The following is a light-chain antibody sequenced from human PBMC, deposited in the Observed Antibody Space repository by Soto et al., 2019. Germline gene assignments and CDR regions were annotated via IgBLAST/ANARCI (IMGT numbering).Light chain of an antibody. CDR2: AAS. CDR1: QSISSY. CDR3: QQSYSTRLT. V-gene: IGKV1-39*01. Sequence: DIQMTQSPSSLSASVGDRVTITCRASQSISSYLNRYQQKPGKAPKLLIDAASSLQSGVPSRFSGSGSGTDFTLTISSLQPEDFATYYCQQSYSTRLTFGGGTKVEIK. J-gene: IGKJ4*01.